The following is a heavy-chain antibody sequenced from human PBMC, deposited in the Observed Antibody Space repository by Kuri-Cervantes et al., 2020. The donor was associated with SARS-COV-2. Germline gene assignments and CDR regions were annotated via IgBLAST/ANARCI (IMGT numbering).Heavy chain of an antibody. J-gene: IGHJ4*02. CDR3: AHIVVVPPAMDRGGLLAFDY. Sequence: SGPTLVKPTQTLTLTCTFSGFSLSTSGMCVSWIRQPPGKALEWLARIDWDDDKRYSPSLKSRLTITKDTSKNQVVLTMTNMDPVDTATYYCAHIVVVPPAMDRGGLLAFDYWGQGTLVTVSS. CDR1: GFSLSTSGMC. V-gene: IGHV2-5*08. D-gene: IGHD2-2*01. CDR2: IDWDDDK.